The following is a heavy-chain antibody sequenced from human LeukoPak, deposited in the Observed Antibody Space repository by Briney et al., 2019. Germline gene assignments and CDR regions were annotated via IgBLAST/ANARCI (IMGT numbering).Heavy chain of an antibody. V-gene: IGHV4-38-2*02. CDR3: TRLPLGIFGDFLNFDL. D-gene: IGHD3-10*01. CDR1: GYSISTGYY. CDR2: IYHSGTT. J-gene: IGHJ4*01. Sequence: SETLSLTCTVSGYSISTGYYWGWIRQPPGKGLEWIGSIYHSGTTYYNPSLNSRVTISVDTSKNQFSLNLKSMTAADTVVYYCTRLPLGIFGDFLNFDLWGHGTPVTVSS.